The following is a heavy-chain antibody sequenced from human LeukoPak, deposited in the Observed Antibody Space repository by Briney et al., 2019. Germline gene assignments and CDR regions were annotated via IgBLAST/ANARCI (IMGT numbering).Heavy chain of an antibody. CDR2: IWYDGSNK. CDR3: ARDHYYDSSGYPDYYYGMDV. J-gene: IGHJ6*02. Sequence: GGSLRLSCAASGLTFSSYGMHWVRQAPGKGLEWVAVIWYDGSNKYYADSVKGRFTISRDNSKNTLYLQMNSLRAEDTAVYYCARDHYYDSSGYPDYYYGMDVWGQGTTVTVSS. V-gene: IGHV3-33*08. D-gene: IGHD3-22*01. CDR1: GLTFSSYG.